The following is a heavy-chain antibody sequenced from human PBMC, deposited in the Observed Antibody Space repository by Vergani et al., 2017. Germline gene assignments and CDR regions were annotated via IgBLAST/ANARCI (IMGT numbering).Heavy chain of an antibody. D-gene: IGHD3-9*01. Sequence: QVQVVQSGAEVKKSGASVKVSCKTSAYTFSNYYMHWVRQAPGQGLEWMGIINPSGGHTNYAQKFQGRVTMTRDTSTSTVYMELSSLRSEDTAIYYCARGDYGILTGYRYWGQRTLVTVSA. CDR2: INPSGGHT. V-gene: IGHV1-46*03. J-gene: IGHJ4*02. CDR1: AYTFSNYY. CDR3: ARGDYGILTGYRY.